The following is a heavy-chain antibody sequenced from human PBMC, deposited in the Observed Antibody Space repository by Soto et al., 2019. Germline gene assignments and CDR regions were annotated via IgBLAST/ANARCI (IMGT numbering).Heavy chain of an antibody. Sequence: PSETLSLTCTVSGGSISSYYWSWIRQPPGKGLEWIGYIYYSGSTNYNPSLKSRVTISVDTSKNQFSLKLSSVTAADTAVYYCARDLTIAAAGGDYYYGMDVWGQGTTVTVS. V-gene: IGHV4-59*01. CDR3: ARDLTIAAAGGDYYYGMDV. CDR2: IYYSGST. D-gene: IGHD6-13*01. J-gene: IGHJ6*02. CDR1: GGSISSYY.